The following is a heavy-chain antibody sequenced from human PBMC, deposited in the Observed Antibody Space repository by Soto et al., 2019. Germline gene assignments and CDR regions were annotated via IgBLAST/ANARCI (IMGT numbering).Heavy chain of an antibody. V-gene: IGHV1-69*13. CDR3: ARDPGYSSGYPPEIIPDYGMDV. CDR2: IIPIFGTA. J-gene: IGHJ6*02. Sequence: GASVKVSCKASGGTFSSYAISWVRQAPGQGLEWMGGIIPIFGTANYAQKFQGRVTITADESTSTAYMELSSLRSEDTAVYYCARDPGYSSGYPPEIIPDYGMDVWGQGTTVTVSS. CDR1: GGTFSSYA. D-gene: IGHD6-19*01.